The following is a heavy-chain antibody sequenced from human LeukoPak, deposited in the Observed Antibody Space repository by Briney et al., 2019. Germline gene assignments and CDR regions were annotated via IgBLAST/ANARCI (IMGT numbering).Heavy chain of an antibody. CDR2: IKQDGSEK. CDR3: ARDFIYCSGGSCYPT. J-gene: IGHJ5*02. Sequence: GGSLRLSCAASGFTFNYYWMSWVRQAPGKGLEWVANIKQDGSEKYYVDSVKGRFTISRDNAKNSLYLQMNSLRAEDTAVYYCARDFIYCSGGSCYPTWGQGTLVTVSS. D-gene: IGHD2-15*01. V-gene: IGHV3-7*01. CDR1: GFTFNYYW.